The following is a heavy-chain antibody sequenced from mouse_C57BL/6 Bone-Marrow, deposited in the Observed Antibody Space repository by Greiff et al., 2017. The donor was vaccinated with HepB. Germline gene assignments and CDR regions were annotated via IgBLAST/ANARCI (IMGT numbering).Heavy chain of an antibody. D-gene: IGHD2-4*01. J-gene: IGHJ4*01. V-gene: IGHV1-15*01. CDR3: TRWSYEYVGPYAMDY. Sequence: QVQLQQSGAELVRPGASVTLSCKASGYTFTDYEMHWVKQTPVHGLEWIGAIDPETGGTAYKQKFKGKAILTADKASSTAYMELRSLTSEDSAVYYCTRWSYEYVGPYAMDYWGQGTSVTVSS. CDR1: GYTFTDYE. CDR2: IDPETGGT.